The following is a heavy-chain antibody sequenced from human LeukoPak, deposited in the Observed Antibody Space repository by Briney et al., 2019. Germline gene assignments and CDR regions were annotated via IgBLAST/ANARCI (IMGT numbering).Heavy chain of an antibody. CDR1: GGSISSYY. CDR3: ARDLGNAFDI. V-gene: IGHV4-59*01. Sequence: SETLSLTCTVSGGSISSYYWSWIRQPPGRGLEWIGYIYYSGSTNYNPSLKSRVTISVDTSKNQFSLKLSSVTAADTAVYYCARDLGNAFDIWGQGTMVTVSS. J-gene: IGHJ3*02. CDR2: IYYSGST. D-gene: IGHD3-16*01.